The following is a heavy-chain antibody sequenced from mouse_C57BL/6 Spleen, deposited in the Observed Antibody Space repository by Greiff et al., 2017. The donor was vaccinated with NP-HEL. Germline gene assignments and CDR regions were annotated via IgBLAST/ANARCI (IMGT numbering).Heavy chain of an antibody. CDR1: GYAFSSYW. D-gene: IGHD3-2*02. Sequence: QVQLQQSGAELVKPGASVKISCKASGYAFSSYWMNWVKQRPGKGLEWIGQIYPGDGDANYNGKIKGKATLTADKSSSTAYMQLSSLTSEDAAVYFCARRGQATWFAYWGQGTLVTVSA. V-gene: IGHV1-80*01. J-gene: IGHJ3*01. CDR2: IYPGDGDA. CDR3: ARRGQATWFAY.